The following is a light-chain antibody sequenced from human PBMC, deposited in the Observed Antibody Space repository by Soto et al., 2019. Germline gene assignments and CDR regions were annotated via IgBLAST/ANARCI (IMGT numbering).Light chain of an antibody. V-gene: IGKV3-20*01. Sequence: DIVLTQSPGTLSFSPAERATLYVISSQSVSSNHLAWYQQKPGQAPRLLIYGGSSRATGIPVRFSGSGSETDFTLTITRLEPEDFAMYYCQQYATSPLTFGGGTKVDIK. CDR2: GGS. J-gene: IGKJ4*01. CDR3: QQYATSPLT. CDR1: QSVSSNH.